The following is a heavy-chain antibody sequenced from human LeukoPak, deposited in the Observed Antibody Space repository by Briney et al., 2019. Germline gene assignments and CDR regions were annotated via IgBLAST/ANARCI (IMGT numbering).Heavy chain of an antibody. J-gene: IGHJ4*02. D-gene: IGHD1-20*01. CDR1: GFTFSSYA. Sequence: PGGSLRLSCAASGFTFSSYAMHWVRQAPGKGLEWVAVISYDGSNKYYADSVKGRFTISRDNSKNTLYLQMNSLRAEDTAVYYCARGSVGGANNWNFGYWGQGTLVTVSS. CDR2: ISYDGSNK. CDR3: ARGSVGGANNWNFGY. V-gene: IGHV3-30-3*01.